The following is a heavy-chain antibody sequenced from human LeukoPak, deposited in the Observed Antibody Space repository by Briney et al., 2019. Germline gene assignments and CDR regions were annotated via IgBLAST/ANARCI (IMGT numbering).Heavy chain of an antibody. CDR3: ARLCPNCSSTSCYRVAFDY. V-gene: IGHV4-34*01. D-gene: IGHD2-2*02. CDR1: GGSFSGYY. J-gene: IGHJ4*02. Sequence: SETLSLTCAVYGGSFSGYYWSWIRQPPGKGLEWIGEINHSGSTNYNPSLKSRVTISVDTSKNQFSLKLSSVTAADTAVYYCARLCPNCSSTSCYRVAFDYWGQGTLVTVSS. CDR2: INHSGST.